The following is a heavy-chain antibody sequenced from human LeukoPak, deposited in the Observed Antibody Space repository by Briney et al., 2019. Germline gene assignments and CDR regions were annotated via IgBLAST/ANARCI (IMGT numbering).Heavy chain of an antibody. J-gene: IGHJ4*02. CDR3: ARREPTVTTPYQDYFDY. D-gene: IGHD4-17*01. CDR2: ITNSGSST. V-gene: IGHV3-23*01. CDR1: GFTFTNYA. Sequence: GGSLRLSCAASGFTFTNYAMCWVRQAPGKGLEWVSAITNSGSSTYYADSVRGRFTISRDNSKNTLYLQINSLRAEDTAVYYCARREPTVTTPYQDYFDYWGQGTLVTVSP.